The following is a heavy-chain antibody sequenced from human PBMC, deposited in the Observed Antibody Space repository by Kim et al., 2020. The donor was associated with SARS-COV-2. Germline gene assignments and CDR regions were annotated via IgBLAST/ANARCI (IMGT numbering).Heavy chain of an antibody. D-gene: IGHD3-10*01. J-gene: IGHJ4*02. CDR3: ARGELWFGVHSIDY. CDR1: GFTFSSYG. Sequence: GGSLRLSCAASGFTFSSYGMHWVRQAPGKGLEWVAVIWYDGSNKYYADSVKGRFTISRDNSKNTLYLQMNSLRAEDTAVYYCARGELWFGVHSIDYWGQGTLVTVSS. CDR2: IWYDGSNK. V-gene: IGHV3-33*01.